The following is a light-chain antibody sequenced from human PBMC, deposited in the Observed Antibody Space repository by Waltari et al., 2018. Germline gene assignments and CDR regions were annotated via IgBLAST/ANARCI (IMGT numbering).Light chain of an antibody. Sequence: DIQMTQSPSTLSASVGDRVTITCRASKSISSWLAWYQQKPGKDPKLLIYKASSLESGVPSRFSGSGSGTEFTLTISSLQPDDFATYYCQQYNSSPWTFGQGTKVEIK. CDR2: KAS. V-gene: IGKV1-5*03. CDR3: QQYNSSPWT. J-gene: IGKJ1*01. CDR1: KSISSW.